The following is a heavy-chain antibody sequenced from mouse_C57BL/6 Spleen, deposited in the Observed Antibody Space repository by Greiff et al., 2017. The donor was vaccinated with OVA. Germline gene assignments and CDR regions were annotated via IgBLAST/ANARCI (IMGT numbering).Heavy chain of an antibody. V-gene: IGHV1-26*01. CDR1: GYTFTDYY. J-gene: IGHJ2*01. CDR2: INPNNGGT. D-gene: IGHD4-1*01. CDR3: ARGSWDGYYFDY. Sequence: VQLQQSGPELVKPGASVKISCKASGYTFTDYYMNWVQQSHGKSLEWIGDINPNNGGTSYNQKFKGKATLTVDKSSSTAYMELRSLTSEDSAVYYCARGSWDGYYFDYWGQGTTLTVSS.